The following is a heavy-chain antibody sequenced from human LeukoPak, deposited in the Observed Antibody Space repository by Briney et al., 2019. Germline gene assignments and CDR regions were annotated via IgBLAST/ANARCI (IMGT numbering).Heavy chain of an antibody. Sequence: GGSLRLSCAGSGFTFSTYWMHWVRQAPGGGLVWVSGINTDGSTTSYADSVKGRFTISRDNAKNTVYLQMSSLRAEDTAVYYCAKESGYDVNLEYWGQGALVTVSS. CDR2: INTDGSTT. CDR3: AKESGYDVNLEY. D-gene: IGHD5-12*01. V-gene: IGHV3-74*01. J-gene: IGHJ4*02. CDR1: GFTFSTYW.